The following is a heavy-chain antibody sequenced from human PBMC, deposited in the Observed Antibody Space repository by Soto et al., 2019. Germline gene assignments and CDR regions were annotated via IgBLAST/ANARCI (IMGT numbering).Heavy chain of an antibody. D-gene: IGHD6-19*01. Sequence: SQTLSLTCAISGDSVSSNSAAWNWIRQSPSRGLEWLGRTYYRSKWYNDYAVSVKSRITINPDTSKNQFSLQLNSVTPEDTAVYYCARDQPWYSSGWYRVVYFDYWGQGTLVTVSS. CDR1: GDSVSSNSAA. CDR2: TYYRSKWYN. V-gene: IGHV6-1*01. CDR3: ARDQPWYSSGWYRVVYFDY. J-gene: IGHJ4*02.